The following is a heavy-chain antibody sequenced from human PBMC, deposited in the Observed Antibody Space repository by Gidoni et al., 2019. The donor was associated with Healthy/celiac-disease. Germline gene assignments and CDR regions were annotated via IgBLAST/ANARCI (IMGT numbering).Heavy chain of an antibody. D-gene: IGHD2-21*02. CDR1: GCTFSSYA. J-gene: IGHJ3*02. CDR3: AKLAYCGGDCSGAFDI. V-gene: IGHV1-69*01. Sequence: QVQLVQSGSEVQKPWSSVRVSCKASGCTFSSYAISWARQAPGHGLEWMGGIIPIFGTANYAQKFQGRVTITADESTSTAYMELISLRSEDTAVYYCAKLAYCGGDCSGAFDIWGKGTMVTVSS. CDR2: IIPIFGTA.